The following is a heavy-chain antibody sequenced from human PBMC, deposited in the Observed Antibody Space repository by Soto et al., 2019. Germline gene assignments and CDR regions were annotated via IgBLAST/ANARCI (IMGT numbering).Heavy chain of an antibody. CDR1: GFTFSSYG. CDR2: VSYEGSTE. J-gene: IGHJ5*02. D-gene: IGHD5-12*01. V-gene: IGHV3-30*18. CDR3: ANEDGLDGSSARDRYDS. Sequence: QVQLVESGGGVVQPGRSLRLSCAASGFTFSSYGMHWVRQAPGKGLEWVAVVSYEGSTEYYAASVKGRFTISRDNSKNTLYLQMNSLRAEDTAVYYCANEDGLDGSSARDRYDSWGQGTLVTVSS.